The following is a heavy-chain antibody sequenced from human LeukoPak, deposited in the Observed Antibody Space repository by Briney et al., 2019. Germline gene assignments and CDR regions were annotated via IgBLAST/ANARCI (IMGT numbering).Heavy chain of an antibody. D-gene: IGHD3-22*01. Sequence: PSETLSLTCTVSGGSISRYYLSWIRQPPGKGLEWIACISYSGSTKYNPSLKSRVTISVDTSKNQLSLKLSSVTAADTTVYYFAREPGFNSSGYLNWFDPWGQGTLVTVSS. V-gene: IGHV4-59*01. J-gene: IGHJ5*02. CDR2: ISYSGST. CDR3: AREPGFNSSGYLNWFDP. CDR1: GGSISRYY.